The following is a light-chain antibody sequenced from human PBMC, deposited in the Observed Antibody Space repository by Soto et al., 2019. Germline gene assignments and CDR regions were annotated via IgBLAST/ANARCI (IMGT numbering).Light chain of an antibody. J-gene: IGKJ2*01. CDR3: LQGLQSPYT. V-gene: IGKV2-28*01. CDR1: QSLLHSKGHNY. CDR2: LGS. Sequence: DIVMTQSPVSLPVTPGDPASLSCRSDQSLLHSKGHNYLNWYLVKPGQPPQLLIYLGSNRASGVPDRFSGCGSGTDFTLEISRVEAEDVGVYYCLQGLQSPYTFGQGTKLEIK.